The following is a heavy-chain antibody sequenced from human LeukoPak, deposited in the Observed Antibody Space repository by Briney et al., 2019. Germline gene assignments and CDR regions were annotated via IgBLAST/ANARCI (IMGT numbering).Heavy chain of an antibody. J-gene: IGHJ4*02. D-gene: IGHD4-23*01. CDR3: ARNVSDYDGNTRRLAY. CDR1: GFTFSTYT. V-gene: IGHV3-48*01. Sequence: GGSLTLSCAASGFTFSTYTMNWVRQAPGKGLEWVSYISSGSSTIYYADSVKGRFTISRDNAKNSLYLQMNSLRAEDTAVYYCARNVSDYDGNTRRLAYWGQATLVTVSS. CDR2: ISSGSSTI.